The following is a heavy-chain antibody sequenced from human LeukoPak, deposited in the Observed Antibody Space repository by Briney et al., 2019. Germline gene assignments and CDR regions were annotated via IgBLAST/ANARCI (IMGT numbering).Heavy chain of an antibody. D-gene: IGHD2/OR15-2a*01. V-gene: IGHV3-30*02. CDR1: GFTFSSFG. J-gene: IGHJ4*02. CDR3: ANTGNSRGAY. Sequence: GGSLRLSCAASGFTFSSFGMHWVRQAPGKGLEWVAFIRFDGHNKYYADSVKGRFTISRDNGKNSLYLQMNSLRAEDTAVYYCANTGNSRGAYWGQGTLVTVSS. CDR2: IRFDGHNK.